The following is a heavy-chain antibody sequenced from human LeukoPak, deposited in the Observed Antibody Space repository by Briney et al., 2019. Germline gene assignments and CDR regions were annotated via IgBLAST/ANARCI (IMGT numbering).Heavy chain of an antibody. J-gene: IGHJ4*02. CDR2: IKQDGSEK. Sequence: PGGSLRLSCEASGFTFSSYWMSWVRQAPGKGLEWVANIKQDGSEKYYVDSVKGRFTISRDNAKNSLYLQMNSLRAEDTAVYYCARDLSLGYCSGGSCYYFDYWGQGTLVTVSS. CDR1: GFTFSSYW. D-gene: IGHD2-15*01. CDR3: ARDLSLGYCSGGSCYYFDY. V-gene: IGHV3-7*01.